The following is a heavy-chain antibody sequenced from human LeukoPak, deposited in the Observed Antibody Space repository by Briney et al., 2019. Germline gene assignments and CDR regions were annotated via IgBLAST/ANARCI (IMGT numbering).Heavy chain of an antibody. Sequence: GGSLRLSCAASGFTFSSYGVHWVRQAPGKGLEWVAVIWYDGSNKYYADSVKGRFTISRDNSKNTLYLQMNSLRAEDTAVYYCAREGSSGYYYPNFDYWGQGTLVTVSS. CDR2: IWYDGSNK. V-gene: IGHV3-33*01. J-gene: IGHJ4*02. D-gene: IGHD3-22*01. CDR3: AREGSSGYYYPNFDY. CDR1: GFTFSSYG.